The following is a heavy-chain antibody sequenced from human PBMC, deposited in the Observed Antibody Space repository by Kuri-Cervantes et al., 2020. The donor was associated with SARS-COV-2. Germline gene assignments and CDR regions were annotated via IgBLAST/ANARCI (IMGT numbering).Heavy chain of an antibody. CDR1: GGSISSSSYY. D-gene: IGHD2-21*02. J-gene: IGHJ5*02. CDR2: IYYSGST. CDR3: ARGVVTVYGFLGLLPETGWLDH. V-gene: IGHV4-39*01. Sequence: GSLRLSCTVSGGSISSSSYYWGWIRQPPGKGREWIGSIYYSGSTYYNPSLKSRVTISVDTSKNQFSLKLSSVTAADKAVYFGARGVVTVYGFLGLLPETGWLDHWGQGTLVTVSS.